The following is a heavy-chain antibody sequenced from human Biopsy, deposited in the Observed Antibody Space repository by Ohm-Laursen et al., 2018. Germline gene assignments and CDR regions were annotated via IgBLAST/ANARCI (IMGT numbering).Heavy chain of an antibody. CDR3: ARAGRYCSGGGCYSWFDS. CDR2: IRDKANSYTT. J-gene: IGHJ5*01. D-gene: IGHD2-15*01. CDR1: GFSFSDNY. Sequence: SLRLSCAASGFSFSDNYMDWVRQAPGKGLEWVGRIRDKANSYTTDYAASVKGRFTISRDDSKNSLYLQMNSLKTEDTALYYCARAGRYCSGGGCYSWFDSWGQGTLVTVCS. V-gene: IGHV3-72*01.